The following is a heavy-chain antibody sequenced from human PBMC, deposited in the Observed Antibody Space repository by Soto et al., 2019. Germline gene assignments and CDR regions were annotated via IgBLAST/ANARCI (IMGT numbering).Heavy chain of an antibody. CDR1: GYTFTSYD. Sequence: QVPLVQSGAEVKKPGASVKVSCKASGYTFTSYDINWVRQATGQGLEWMGWMNPNSGNTGYAQKFQGRVTMTRNTSISTAYMELSSLRSEDTAVYYCARGRMQLVRNYYYGMDVWGQGTTVTVSS. CDR3: ARGRMQLVRNYYYGMDV. CDR2: MNPNSGNT. J-gene: IGHJ6*02. V-gene: IGHV1-8*01. D-gene: IGHD6-6*01.